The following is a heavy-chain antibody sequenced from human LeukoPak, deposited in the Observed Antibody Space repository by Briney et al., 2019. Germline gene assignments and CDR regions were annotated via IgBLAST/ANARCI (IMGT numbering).Heavy chain of an antibody. V-gene: IGHV5-51*01. D-gene: IGHD3-16*02. Sequence: GESLKISCKGSGYSFTSYWIGWVRRMPGKGLEWMGIIYPGESDTRYSPSFQGQVTISADKSISTAYLQWSSLKASDTAMYYCARQRYDYVWGSYRHQFDYWGQGTLVTVSS. CDR2: IYPGESDT. CDR1: GYSFTSYW. CDR3: ARQRYDYVWGSYRHQFDY. J-gene: IGHJ4*02.